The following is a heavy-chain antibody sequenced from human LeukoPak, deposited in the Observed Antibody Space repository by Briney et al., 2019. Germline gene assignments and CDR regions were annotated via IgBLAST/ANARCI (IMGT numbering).Heavy chain of an antibody. D-gene: IGHD4-23*01. CDR3: IGGNDYFDY. V-gene: IGHV3-23*01. CDR1: GFTLSRYA. Sequence: PGGSLRLSCAASGFTLSRYAMSWVRQAPGTGLEWVSAISGSGGSTYYAGSVKGRFTISRDNSKNTLYLQMNSLRAEDTAVYYCIGGNDYFDYWGQGTLVTVSS. J-gene: IGHJ4*02. CDR2: ISGSGGST.